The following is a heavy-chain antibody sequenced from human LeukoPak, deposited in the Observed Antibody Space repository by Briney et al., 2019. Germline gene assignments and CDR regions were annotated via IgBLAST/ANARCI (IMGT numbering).Heavy chain of an antibody. CDR2: IYYSGST. Sequence: SETLSLTCTVSGGSISSYYWSWIRQPPGKGLEWIGYIYYSGSTNYNPSLKSRVTISVDTSKNQFSLKLSSVTAADTAVYYCARGDFWSGYYKEGNWLDPWGQGTLVTVSS. CDR1: GGSISSYY. CDR3: ARGDFWSGYYKEGNWLDP. V-gene: IGHV4-59*01. D-gene: IGHD3-3*01. J-gene: IGHJ5*02.